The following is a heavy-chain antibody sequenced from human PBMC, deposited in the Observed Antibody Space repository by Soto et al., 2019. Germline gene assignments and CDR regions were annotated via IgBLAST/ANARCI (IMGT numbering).Heavy chain of an antibody. Sequence: QVQLGESGGGVVQPGRSLRLSCAASGFTFSGFGMHWVRQAPGKGLEWVAVISYDGSNKYYADSVKGRFTISRDNSKNTLYLQMNSLRAEDTAVYYCAKDQALGVRGYRGRLDYWGQGTLVIVSS. CDR1: GFTFSGFG. CDR2: ISYDGSNK. D-gene: IGHD5-18*01. CDR3: AKDQALGVRGYRGRLDY. V-gene: IGHV3-30*18. J-gene: IGHJ4*02.